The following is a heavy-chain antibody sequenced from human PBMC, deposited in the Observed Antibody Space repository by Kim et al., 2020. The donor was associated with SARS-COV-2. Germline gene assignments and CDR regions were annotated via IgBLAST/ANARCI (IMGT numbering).Heavy chain of an antibody. D-gene: IGHD4-17*01. Sequence: SETLSLTCTVSGGSISSSSYYWGWIRQPPGKGLEWIGSIYYSGSTYYNPSLKSRVTISVDTSKNQFSLKLSSVTAADTAVYYCARQWATTVVTPDWFEPWGQGTLVTVSS. J-gene: IGHJ5*02. CDR3: ARQWATTVVTPDWFEP. CDR1: GGSISSSSYY. V-gene: IGHV4-39*01. CDR2: IYYSGST.